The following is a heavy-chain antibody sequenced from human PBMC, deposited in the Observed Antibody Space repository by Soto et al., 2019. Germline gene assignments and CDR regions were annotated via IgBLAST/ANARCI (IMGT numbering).Heavy chain of an antibody. V-gene: IGHV4-4*02. Sequence: PSETLSLTCTVSGASITSENWWSWVRQPPGKGLEWIGEIYHSGSANYNPSLKSRATISLDKSKNEFSLKMSSVTAADTAVYYCTSKFGQLLADAFDIWGQGTMVTVSS. D-gene: IGHD3-10*01. CDR1: GASITSENW. CDR2: IYHSGSA. CDR3: TSKFGQLLADAFDI. J-gene: IGHJ3*02.